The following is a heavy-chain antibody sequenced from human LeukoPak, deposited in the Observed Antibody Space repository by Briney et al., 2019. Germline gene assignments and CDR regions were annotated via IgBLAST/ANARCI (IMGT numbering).Heavy chain of an antibody. CDR3: ARGPSLGAFDI. Sequence: SETLSLTCGVYGGSFSGYYWSLIRQPPGKGLEWIGEINHSGFTNYNPSLESRVTISLDTSKNQFSLKLTSVTAADTAVYFCARGPSLGAFDIWGQGTIVTVSS. V-gene: IGHV4-34*01. CDR2: INHSGFT. J-gene: IGHJ3*02. CDR1: GGSFSGYY.